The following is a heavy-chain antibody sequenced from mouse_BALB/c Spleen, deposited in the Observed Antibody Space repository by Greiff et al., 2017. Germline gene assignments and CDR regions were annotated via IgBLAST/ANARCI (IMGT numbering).Heavy chain of an antibody. V-gene: IGHV5-17*02. Sequence: EVKVEESGGGLVQPGGSRKLSCAASGFTFSSFGMHWVRQAPEKGLEWVAYISSGSSTIYYADTVKGRFTISRDNPKNTLFLQMTSLRSEDTAMYYCARSREYGNYVDAMDYWGQGTSVTVSS. CDR2: ISSGSSTI. D-gene: IGHD2-10*02. J-gene: IGHJ4*01. CDR1: GFTFSSFG. CDR3: ARSREYGNYVDAMDY.